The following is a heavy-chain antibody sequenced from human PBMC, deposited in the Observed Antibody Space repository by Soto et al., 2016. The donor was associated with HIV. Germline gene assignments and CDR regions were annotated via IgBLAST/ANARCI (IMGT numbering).Heavy chain of an antibody. CDR3: ARSGGGYDILTGYYMAGMDV. D-gene: IGHD3-9*01. CDR2: IYSGGST. Sequence: EVQLVESGGGLVQPGGSLRLSCAASGFTVSSNYMSWVRQAPGKGLEWVSVIYSGGSTYYADSVKGRFTISRDNSKNTLYLQMNSLRAEDTAVYYCARSGGGYDILTGYYMAGMDVWGQGTTVTVSS. V-gene: IGHV3-66*01. J-gene: IGHJ6*02. CDR1: GFTVSSNY.